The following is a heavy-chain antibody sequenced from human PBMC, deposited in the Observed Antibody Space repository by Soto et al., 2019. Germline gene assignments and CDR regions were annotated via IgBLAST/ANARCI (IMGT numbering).Heavy chain of an antibody. CDR3: ARATPGYPGRAFQI. Sequence: SETLSLTCTVSEGSINWSPDYWGWLRQPPGKEPQWIASVHYTASTTYYNPSLKSRVTISVDTSKKQISLNLRSVTAADTAIYYCARATPGYPGRAFQICGQGKMVTVSS. J-gene: IGHJ3*02. CDR1: EGSINWSPDY. V-gene: IGHV4-39*02. CDR2: VHYTASTT. D-gene: IGHD2-15*01.